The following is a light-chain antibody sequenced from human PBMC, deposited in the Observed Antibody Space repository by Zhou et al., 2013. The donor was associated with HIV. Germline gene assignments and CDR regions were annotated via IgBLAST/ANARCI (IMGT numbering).Light chain of an antibody. V-gene: IGKV1-39*01. CDR2: SAS. Sequence: DIQMTQSPSSLSASVGDSVSITCRASQSITTYLNWYQQKPGKAPKLLIYSASSLQTGVPSRFSGSGSGTDLTLTISNLQPDDFATYYCQQSYSTSITFGQGTRLEIK. J-gene: IGKJ5*01. CDR3: QQSYSTSIT. CDR1: QSITTY.